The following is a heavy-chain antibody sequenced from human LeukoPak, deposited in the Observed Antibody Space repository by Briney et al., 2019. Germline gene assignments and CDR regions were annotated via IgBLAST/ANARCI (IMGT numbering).Heavy chain of an antibody. CDR1: GFTVSTNY. Sequence: GGSLRLSCAASGFTVSTNYMSWVRQAPGKGLEWVAVISYDGSNKHYADSVKGRFTISRDNSKNTLDLQMSSLRAEDTAVYFCARRGHGYGSPFDYWGQGTLVTVSS. D-gene: IGHD5-18*01. V-gene: IGHV3-30*14. CDR3: ARRGHGYGSPFDY. CDR2: ISYDGSNK. J-gene: IGHJ4*02.